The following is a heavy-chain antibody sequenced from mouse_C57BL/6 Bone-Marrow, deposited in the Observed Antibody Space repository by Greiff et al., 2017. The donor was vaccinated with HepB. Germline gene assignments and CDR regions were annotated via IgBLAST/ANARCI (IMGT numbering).Heavy chain of an antibody. CDR1: GFNIKNTY. CDR3: ARTPDYDGSSQYYAMDY. V-gene: IGHV14-3*01. J-gene: IGHJ4*01. Sequence: EVQLQQSVAELVRPGASVKLSCTASGFNIKNTYMHWVKQRPEQGLEWIGRIDPANGNTKYAPKFQGKATITADTSSNTAYLQLSSLTSEDTAIYYCARTPDYDGSSQYYAMDYWGKGTTVTVSS. CDR2: IDPANGNT. D-gene: IGHD1-1*01.